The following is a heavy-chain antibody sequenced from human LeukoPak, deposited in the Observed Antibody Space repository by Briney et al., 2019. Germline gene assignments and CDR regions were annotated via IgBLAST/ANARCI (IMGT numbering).Heavy chain of an antibody. J-gene: IGHJ4*02. CDR2: INHSGST. CDR3: ARDGDGGYCSGGSCYIGY. D-gene: IGHD2-15*01. V-gene: IGHV4-34*01. Sequence: SETLSLTCAVYGGSFSGYYWSWIRQPPGKGLEWIGEINHSGSTNYNPSLKSRVTISVDTSKNQFSLKLSSVTAADTAVYYCARDGDGGYCSGGSCYIGYWGQGTLVTVSS. CDR1: GGSFSGYY.